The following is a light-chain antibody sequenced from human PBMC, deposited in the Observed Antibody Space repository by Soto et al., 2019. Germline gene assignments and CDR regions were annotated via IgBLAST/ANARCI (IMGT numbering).Light chain of an antibody. CDR3: SSYAGSNIVV. V-gene: IGLV2-8*01. Sequence: QSALTQPPSASGSPGQSVTISCTGTSSDVGGYNFVSWYQQHPGKAPKLMIYEVSERPSGVPDRFSGSKSGNTASLTVSGLQAEAEADYYCSSYAGSNIVVFGGGTKVTVL. CDR1: SSDVGGYNF. CDR2: EVS. J-gene: IGLJ2*01.